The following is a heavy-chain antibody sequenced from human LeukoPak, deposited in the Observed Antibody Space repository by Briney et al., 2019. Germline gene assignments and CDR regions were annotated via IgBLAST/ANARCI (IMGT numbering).Heavy chain of an antibody. V-gene: IGHV3-30*01. J-gene: IGHJ3*02. CDR3: ARGASWDQLLFESAFDI. D-gene: IGHD2-2*01. CDR1: GFTFSSYA. Sequence: GGSLRLSCAASGFTFSSYAMHWVRQAPGKGLEWVAVISYDGSNKYYAGSVKGRFTISRDNSKNTLYLQMNSLRAEDTAVYYCARGASWDQLLFESAFDIWGQGTMVTVSS. CDR2: ISYDGSNK.